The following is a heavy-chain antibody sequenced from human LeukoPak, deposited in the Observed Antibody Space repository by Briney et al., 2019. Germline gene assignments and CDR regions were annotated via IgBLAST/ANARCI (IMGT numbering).Heavy chain of an antibody. CDR3: ARPGGRAAAGTGY. Sequence: GGSLRLSCAASGFIFNDYAIHWVRQAPGKGLEWVSVIYSGGSTYYADSVKGRFTISRDNSKNTLYLQMNSLRAEDTAVYYCARPGGRAAAGTGYWGQGTLVTVSS. CDR1: GFIFNDYA. CDR2: IYSGGST. V-gene: IGHV3-66*04. J-gene: IGHJ4*02. D-gene: IGHD6-13*01.